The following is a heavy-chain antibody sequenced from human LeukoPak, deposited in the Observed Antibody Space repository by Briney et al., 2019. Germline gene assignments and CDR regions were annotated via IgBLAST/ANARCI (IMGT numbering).Heavy chain of an antibody. D-gene: IGHD3-9*01. V-gene: IGHV3-20*04. Sequence: PGGSLRLSCAASGFTFDDYGMSWVRQAPGKGLEWVSGINCNGGSTGYADSVKGRFTISRDNAKNSLYLQMNSLRAEDTALYYCAKDGILTGYYLYYFDYWGQGTLVTVSS. CDR3: AKDGILTGYYLYYFDY. J-gene: IGHJ4*02. CDR1: GFTFDDYG. CDR2: INCNGGST.